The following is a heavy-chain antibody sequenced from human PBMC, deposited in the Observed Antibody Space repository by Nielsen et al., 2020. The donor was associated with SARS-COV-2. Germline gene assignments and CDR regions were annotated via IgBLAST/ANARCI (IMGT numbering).Heavy chain of an antibody. Sequence: SETLSLTCTVSGGSISSGSYYWSWIRQPPRKGLEWIGYIYYSGSTNYNPSLKSRVTISVDTSKNQFSLKLSSVTAADTAVYYCARHWGGYYSSFDYWGQGTLVTVSS. CDR1: GGSISSGSYY. CDR2: IYYSGST. J-gene: IGHJ4*02. V-gene: IGHV4-61*01. D-gene: IGHD3-3*01. CDR3: ARHWGGYYSSFDY.